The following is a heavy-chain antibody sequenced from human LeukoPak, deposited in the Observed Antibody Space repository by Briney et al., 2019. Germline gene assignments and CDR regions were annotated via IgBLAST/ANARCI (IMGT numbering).Heavy chain of an antibody. V-gene: IGHV1-2*02. CDR3: ARAPRIAAAGQYYYYYYMDV. CDR1: GYTFTGYY. CDR2: INPNSGGT. Sequence: ASVKVSCKASGYTFTGYYMHWVRQAPGQGLEWMGWINPNSGGTNYAQKFQGRVTMTRDTSISTAYMELSRLRSDDTAVYYCARAPRIAAAGQYYYYYYMDVWAKGPRSPSP. J-gene: IGHJ6*03. D-gene: IGHD6-13*01.